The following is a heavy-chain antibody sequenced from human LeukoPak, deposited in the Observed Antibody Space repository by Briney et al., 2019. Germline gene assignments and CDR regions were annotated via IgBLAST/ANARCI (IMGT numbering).Heavy chain of an antibody. J-gene: IGHJ4*02. Sequence: GGSLRLSCATSGFTFTCCGMHWVRHASGKGLEWVAAISSSDGNSKYYADSVKGRFTISRDNSKNTVYLQMNSLRADDTAVYYCAKWSGNRPLYYFDYWGQGTLVTVSS. CDR3: AKWSGNRPLYYFDY. CDR1: GFTFTCCG. D-gene: IGHD3-3*01. V-gene: IGHV3-30*18. CDR2: ISSSDGNSK.